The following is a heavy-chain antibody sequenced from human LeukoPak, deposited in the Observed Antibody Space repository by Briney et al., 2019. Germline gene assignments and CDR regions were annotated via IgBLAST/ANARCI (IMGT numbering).Heavy chain of an antibody. CDR2: IYSTGRA. Sequence: SETLSLTCSVSGASTRSSTYYWGWIRQPPGKGLEWIGSIYSTGRAYYNPSLVSRLTMSVDTSKNEFSLKASSVTATDTGIYYCGRQYGSANDWYHFAYWGQGILVTVSS. V-gene: IGHV4-39*01. CDR3: GRQYGSANDWYHFAY. D-gene: IGHD3-9*01. CDR1: GASTRSSTYY. J-gene: IGHJ4*02.